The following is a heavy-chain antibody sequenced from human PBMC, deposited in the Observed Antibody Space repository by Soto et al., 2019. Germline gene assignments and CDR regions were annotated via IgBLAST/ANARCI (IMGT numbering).Heavy chain of an antibody. D-gene: IGHD3-22*01. CDR1: EFTFSNYE. CDR3: ARGLRNYYDRSGLHY. J-gene: IGHJ4*02. V-gene: IGHV3-48*03. CDR2: ISYTGSTI. Sequence: LRLSCVGSEFTFSNYEMNWVRQAPGKGLEWVSYISYTGSTIYYADSVRGRFTISRDNSKNSLYLQMNSLRAEDTAVYYCARGLRNYYDRSGLHYWGQGTLVTVSS.